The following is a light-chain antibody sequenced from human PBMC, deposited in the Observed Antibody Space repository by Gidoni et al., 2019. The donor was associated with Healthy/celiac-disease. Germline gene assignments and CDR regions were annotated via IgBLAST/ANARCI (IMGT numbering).Light chain of an antibody. J-gene: IGKJ1*01. Sequence: DIQMTKSPSSLSASVGDRVTITCRASQSISSYFNWYQQKPGKAPKLLIYAASSLQSGVPSRFSGSGSGTDFTLTISSLQPEDFATYYCQQSYSTLWTFGQGTKVEIK. CDR3: QQSYSTLWT. V-gene: IGKV1-39*01. CDR2: AAS. CDR1: QSISSY.